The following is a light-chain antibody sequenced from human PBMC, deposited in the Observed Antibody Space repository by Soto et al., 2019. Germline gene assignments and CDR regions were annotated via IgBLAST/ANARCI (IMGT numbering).Light chain of an antibody. J-gene: IGLJ1*01. CDR1: SSDVGSYNY. Sequence: QSALTQPASVSGSPGQSITISCTGTSSDVGSYNYVSWYQQYPGKVPKLMIYEVSTRPSGVSSRFSCSKSGNTASLTISGLQAEDKADYYCSSYSSSSTVFGTGTKVTVL. CDR2: EVS. CDR3: SSYSSSSTV. V-gene: IGLV2-14*01.